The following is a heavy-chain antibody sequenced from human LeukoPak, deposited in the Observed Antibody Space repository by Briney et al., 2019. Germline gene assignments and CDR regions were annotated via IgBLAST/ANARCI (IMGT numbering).Heavy chain of an antibody. CDR2: IKQDGSEK. CDR3: ARDEYLWSGYYPNQAFDY. J-gene: IGHJ4*02. Sequence: GRSLRLSCAASGFTFSSNWMTWVRQAPGKGLEWVANIKQDGSEKYYVDSVKGRFTISRDNAKKSLYLQMNSLRAEDTAMYYCARDEYLWSGYYPNQAFDYWGQGTLVTVSS. D-gene: IGHD3-3*01. V-gene: IGHV3-7*01. CDR1: GFTFSSNW.